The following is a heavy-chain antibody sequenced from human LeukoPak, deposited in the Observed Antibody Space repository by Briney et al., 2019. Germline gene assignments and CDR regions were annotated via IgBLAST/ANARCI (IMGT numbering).Heavy chain of an antibody. CDR1: GGSISSSSYY. J-gene: IGHJ4*02. D-gene: IGHD6-19*01. Sequence: SETLSLTCTVSGGSISSSSYYWGWTRQPPGKGLEWIGSIYYSGSTYYNPSLKSRVTISVDTSKNQFSLKLSSVTAADTAVYYCARDKARSFIGSGSFDYWGQGTLVTVSS. CDR2: IYYSGST. CDR3: ARDKARSFIGSGSFDY. V-gene: IGHV4-39*07.